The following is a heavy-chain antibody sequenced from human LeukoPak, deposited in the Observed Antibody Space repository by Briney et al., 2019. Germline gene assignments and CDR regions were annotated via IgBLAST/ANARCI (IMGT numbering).Heavy chain of an antibody. V-gene: IGHV3-48*03. CDR2: ISSSGSTI. CDR1: GFIFSTYE. J-gene: IGHJ4*02. D-gene: IGHD5-18*01. CDR3: ARDLPYSYGYGIDY. Sequence: PGGSLRLSCVASGFIFSTYEMNWVRQAPGKGLEWVSYISSSGSTIYYADSVKGRFTISRDNAKNSLYLQMNSLRAEDTAVYYCARDLPYSYGYGIDYWGQGTLVTVSS.